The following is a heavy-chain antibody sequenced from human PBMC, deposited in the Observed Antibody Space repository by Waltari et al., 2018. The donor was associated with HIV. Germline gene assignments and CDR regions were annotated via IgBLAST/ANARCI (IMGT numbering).Heavy chain of an antibody. J-gene: IGHJ4*02. V-gene: IGHV5-51*03. D-gene: IGHD5-12*01. CDR2: ILPGDSDT. Sequence: EVQLVQSGAEVKKPGESLKISCKGSGYSFTSYWIGWVRQMPGKGLEWMGIILPGDSDTSDSRSFQGQFTISADKSISTAYLQWSSLKASDTAMYYCASGPVATNSYYFDYWGQGTLVTVSS. CDR3: ASGPVATNSYYFDY. CDR1: GYSFTSYW.